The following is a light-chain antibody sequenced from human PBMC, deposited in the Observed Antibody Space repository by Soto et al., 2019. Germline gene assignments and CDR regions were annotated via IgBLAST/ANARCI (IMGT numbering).Light chain of an antibody. V-gene: IGKV3-20*01. CDR3: QQYGSSPFT. Sequence: ETVLTQSPGTLSLSPGERASLSCRASQSVSNSYLAWYQQKPGLAPRLLIYGASSRATGIPDRFSGSGSGTDFILTISRLEPEDFAVYYCQQYGSSPFTFGQGTKLEIK. J-gene: IGKJ2*01. CDR2: GAS. CDR1: QSVSNSY.